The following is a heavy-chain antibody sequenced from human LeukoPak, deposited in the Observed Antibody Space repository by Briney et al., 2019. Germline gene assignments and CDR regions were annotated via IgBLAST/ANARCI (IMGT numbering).Heavy chain of an antibody. CDR2: IGTGGSSI. CDR1: GFTFRNYE. CDR3: ARGQQLSDY. D-gene: IGHD6-13*01. V-gene: IGHV3-48*03. Sequence: PGGSLRLSCAASGFTFRNYEMNWVRQAPGRGLEWISYIGTGGSSIYYADSVKGRFTISRDNAKNSLYLHVNSLRAEDTAVYYCARGQQLSDYWGQGTLVTVSS. J-gene: IGHJ4*02.